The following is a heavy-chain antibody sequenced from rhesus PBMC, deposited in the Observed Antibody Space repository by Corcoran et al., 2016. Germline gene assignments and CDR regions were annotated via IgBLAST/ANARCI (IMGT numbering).Heavy chain of an antibody. CDR3: SRKDY. V-gene: IGHV5-2*01. D-gene: IGHD6-19*01. CDR2: IDPSESDT. J-gene: IGHJ4*01. Sequence: EVQLVQSGAEVKRPGESLKISCKTSGYSFTSYWISWGRQMPGKGLEWMEAIDPSESDTRYSPSFQGQVTISADKSISTAYLQWSSLKASDSATYYCSRKDYWGQGVLVTVSS. CDR1: GYSFTSYW.